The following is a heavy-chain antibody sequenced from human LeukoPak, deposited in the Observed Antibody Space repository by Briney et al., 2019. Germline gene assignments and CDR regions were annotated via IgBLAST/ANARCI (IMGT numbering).Heavy chain of an antibody. V-gene: IGHV4-59*01. J-gene: IGHJ3*01. D-gene: IGHD2-21*02. CDR2: IHYTGSS. CDR3: VRRVVVVTANDKSDAFDV. Sequence: SETLSLTCTVSGGSISTYYWNWIRQPPGQGLEWIGYIHYTGSSNYNPSLKSRVTISLDTSKNQFSLNLSSVTAADTAVYYCVRRVVVVTANDKSDAFDVWGQGTVVTVSS. CDR1: GGSISTYY.